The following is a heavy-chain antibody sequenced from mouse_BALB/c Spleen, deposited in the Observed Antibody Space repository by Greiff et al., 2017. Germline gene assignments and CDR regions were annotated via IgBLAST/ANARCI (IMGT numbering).Heavy chain of an antibody. D-gene: IGHD2-10*02. CDR2: ISSGSSTI. CDR1: GFTFSSFG. J-gene: IGHJ3*01. V-gene: IGHV5-17*02. Sequence: EVQLVESGGGLVQPGGSRKLSCAASGFTFSSFGMHWVRQAPEKGLEWVAYISSGSSTIYYADTVKGRFTISRDNPKNTLFLQMTSLRSEDTAMYYCARWGYGNSFAYWGPGTLVTVSA. CDR3: ARWGYGNSFAY.